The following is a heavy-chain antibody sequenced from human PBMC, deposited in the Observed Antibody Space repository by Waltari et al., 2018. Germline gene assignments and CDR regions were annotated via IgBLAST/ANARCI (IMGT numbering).Heavy chain of an antibody. CDR2: IWYDGSNK. Sequence: QVQLVESGGGVVQPGRSLRLSCAASGFTFSSYGMHWVRQAPGKGLEWVAVIWYDGSNKYYADSGKGRFTISRDNSKNTLYLQMNSLRAEDTAVYYCARGRRGAPVPPLGIAFDIWGQGTMVTVSS. D-gene: IGHD3-16*01. V-gene: IGHV3-33*01. J-gene: IGHJ3*02. CDR3: ARGRRGAPVPPLGIAFDI. CDR1: GFTFSSYG.